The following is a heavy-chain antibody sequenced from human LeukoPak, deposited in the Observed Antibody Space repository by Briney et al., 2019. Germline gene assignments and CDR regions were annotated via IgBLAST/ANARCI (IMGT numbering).Heavy chain of an antibody. V-gene: IGHV3-33*03. CDR1: GFTFSSYG. J-gene: IGHJ5*02. CDR3: ANGGTYSSGP. CDR2: IWYDGSNK. D-gene: IGHD3-22*01. Sequence: GGSLRLSCAASGFTFSSYGMHWVRQAPGKGLEWVAVIWYDGSNKYYADSVKGRFTISRDNAKNSLFLQINSLRAEDTAVYYCANGGTYSSGPWGQGTLVTVSS.